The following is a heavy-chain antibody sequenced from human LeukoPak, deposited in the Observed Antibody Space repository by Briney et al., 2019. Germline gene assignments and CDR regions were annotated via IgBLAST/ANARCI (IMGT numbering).Heavy chain of an antibody. V-gene: IGHV3-21*04. D-gene: IGHD1-26*01. Sequence: GGSLRLSCAASGFTFSRYKMKWVRQAPGKGPAWVSSITRSSTYIYYPASVKGWFTLSRDNAQKSLYLQMDSLRLQEHALYYCARDPYSGSYGAYYYYDMDVWGKGTTVTVSS. CDR3: ARDPYSGSYGAYYYYDMDV. CDR1: GFTFSRYK. CDR2: ITRSSTYI. J-gene: IGHJ6*03.